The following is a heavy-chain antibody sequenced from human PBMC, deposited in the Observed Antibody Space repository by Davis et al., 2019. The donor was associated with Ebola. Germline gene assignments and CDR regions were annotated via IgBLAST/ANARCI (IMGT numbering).Heavy chain of an antibody. CDR3: ARGYGAA. CDR1: GASITSNNW. D-gene: IGHD5-18*01. V-gene: IGHV4-4*02. Sequence: PSETLSLTCAVTGASITSNNWWPWFRPSPEKGLEWLGQIRPGGNTNYNPSLQSRVTMSLDTSNNAFSLDVASVTAADTAVYYCARGYGAAWGQGTLVIVSS. CDR2: IRPGGNT. J-gene: IGHJ4*02.